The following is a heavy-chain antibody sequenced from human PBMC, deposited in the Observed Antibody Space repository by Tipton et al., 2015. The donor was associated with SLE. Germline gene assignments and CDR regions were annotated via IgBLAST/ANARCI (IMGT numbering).Heavy chain of an antibody. CDR1: GYSISSGYY. Sequence: TLSLTCAVSGYSISSGYYWGWIRQPPGKGLEWIGSIYHSGSTYYNPSLKSRVTISVDTSKNQFSLKLSSVTAADTAVYYCARGTGDVDYWGQGTLVTVSS. J-gene: IGHJ4*02. V-gene: IGHV4-38-2*01. D-gene: IGHD7-27*01. CDR3: ARGTGDVDY. CDR2: IYHSGST.